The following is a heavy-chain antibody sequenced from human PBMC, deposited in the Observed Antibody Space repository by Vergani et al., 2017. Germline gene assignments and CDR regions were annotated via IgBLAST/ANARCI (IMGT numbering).Heavy chain of an antibody. CDR2: IDWDDDR. CDR1: GFSLSTNGMC. CDR3: ARSAAAGMVPDY. Sequence: QVTLRESGPALVKPTQTLTLTCTFSGFSLSTNGMCVSWIRQPPGKALEWLARIDWDDDRYYSTSLRTRLTISKDTSKNQVVLTMTNMDHVDTGTYYCARSAAAGMVPDYWGQGTLVTVSS. J-gene: IGHJ4*02. D-gene: IGHD6-13*01. V-gene: IGHV2-70*15.